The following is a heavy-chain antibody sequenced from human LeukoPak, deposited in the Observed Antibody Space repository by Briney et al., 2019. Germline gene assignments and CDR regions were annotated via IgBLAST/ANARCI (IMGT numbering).Heavy chain of an antibody. V-gene: IGHV4-4*09. CDR3: ASSSWYKWYFDY. D-gene: IGHD6-13*01. Sequence: PSETLSLTCTVSGGSISSYYWSWIRQPPGKGLEWIGYIYTSGSTNYNPSLKSRVTISVDTSKNQFSLKLSSVTAADTAVYYCASSSWYKWYFDYWGQGTLVTVSS. CDR1: GGSISSYY. J-gene: IGHJ4*02. CDR2: IYTSGST.